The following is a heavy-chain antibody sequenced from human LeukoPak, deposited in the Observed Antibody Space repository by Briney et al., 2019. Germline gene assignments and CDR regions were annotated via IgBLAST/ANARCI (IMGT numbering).Heavy chain of an antibody. J-gene: IGHJ6*03. Sequence: SETLSLTCTVSGGSISTYYWNWIRQPPGKGLEWIGCIYYSGSTNYNPSLKSRVTISVDTSKNQFSLKLSSVTAADTAVYYCARVRSGYDYYYYYMDVWGKGTTVTVSS. D-gene: IGHD3-3*01. CDR3: ARVRSGYDYYYYYMDV. V-gene: IGHV4-59*01. CDR2: IYYSGST. CDR1: GGSISTYY.